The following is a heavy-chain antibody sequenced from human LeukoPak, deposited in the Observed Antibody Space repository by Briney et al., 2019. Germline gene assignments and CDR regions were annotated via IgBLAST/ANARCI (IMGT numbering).Heavy chain of an antibody. Sequence: ASVKVSCKASGYTFTGYYMHWVRQAPGQGLEWMGWINPNSGGTNYAQKFQGRVTMTRDTSISTVYMELSRLRSDDTAVYYCARGDDYVRRFDPWGQGTLVTVSS. CDR1: GYTFTGYY. D-gene: IGHD3-16*01. CDR2: INPNSGGT. CDR3: ARGDDYVRRFDP. J-gene: IGHJ5*02. V-gene: IGHV1-2*02.